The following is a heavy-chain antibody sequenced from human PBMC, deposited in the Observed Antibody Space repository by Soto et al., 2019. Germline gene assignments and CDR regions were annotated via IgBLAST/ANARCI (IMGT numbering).Heavy chain of an antibody. CDR1: GYTLTELS. Sequence: ASVKVSCKVSGYTLTELSMHWVRQAPGKGREWMGGFDPEDGETIYAQKFQGRVTMTEDTSTDTAHMELSSLRSEDTAVYYCATERAGYSSSWYPDYYYGMDVWGQGXTVTVSS. J-gene: IGHJ6*02. CDR2: FDPEDGET. CDR3: ATERAGYSSSWYPDYYYGMDV. V-gene: IGHV1-24*01. D-gene: IGHD6-13*01.